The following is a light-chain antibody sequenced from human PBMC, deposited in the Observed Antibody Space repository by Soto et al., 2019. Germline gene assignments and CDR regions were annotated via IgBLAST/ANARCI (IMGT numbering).Light chain of an antibody. CDR3: QQYYGLRYT. CDR2: WAS. Sequence: DIVMTQSPDSLAVSLGERATINCKSSQSVLYSSNSKNYLAFYQQKPGQPPKSLVYWASTRESGVPDRFSGSGSGTDFTLAISSLQAEDVAVYYCQQYYGLRYTVGQGTKLEIK. J-gene: IGKJ2*01. CDR1: QSVLYSSNSKNY. V-gene: IGKV4-1*01.